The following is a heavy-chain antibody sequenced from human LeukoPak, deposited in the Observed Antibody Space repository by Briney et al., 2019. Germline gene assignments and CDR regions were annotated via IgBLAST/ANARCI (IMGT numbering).Heavy chain of an antibody. J-gene: IGHJ4*02. CDR2: ISAYNGNT. CDR3: ARERADYYDSSGPKHDY. CDR1: GYTFTSYG. D-gene: IGHD3-22*01. V-gene: IGHV1-18*01. Sequence: ASVKVSCKASGYTFTSYGISWVRQAPGQGLEWMGWISAYNGNTNYAQKLQGRVTMTTDTSTSTAYMELRSLRSDDTAVYYCARERADYYDSSGPKHDYWGQGTLVTVSS.